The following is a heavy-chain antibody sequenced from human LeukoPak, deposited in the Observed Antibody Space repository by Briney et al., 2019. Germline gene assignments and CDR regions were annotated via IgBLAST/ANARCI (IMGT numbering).Heavy chain of an antibody. D-gene: IGHD6-13*01. CDR1: GGSISNSSYY. J-gene: IGHJ4*02. CDR2: IYYSGST. CDR3: ARGYSSSWQNSRSYYFDY. Sequence: SETLSLTCTVSGGSISNSSYYWGWIRQPPGKGLEWIGSIYYSGSTYYNPSLKSRVTISVDTSKNQFSLKLSSVTAADTAVYYCARGYSSSWQNSRSYYFDYWGQGTLVTVSS. V-gene: IGHV4-39*07.